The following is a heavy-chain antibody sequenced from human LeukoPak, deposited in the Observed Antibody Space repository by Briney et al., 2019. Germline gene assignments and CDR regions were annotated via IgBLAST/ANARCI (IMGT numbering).Heavy chain of an antibody. CDR3: ASEHYDFWSGYLTPPSDY. V-gene: IGHV4-39*02. J-gene: IGHJ4*02. Sequence: SETLSLTCTVSGGSISSSSFYWGWIRQPPGKGLEWIGSIYYSGRTYYNPSLKSRVTISVDTSNNQFSLKLTSVTAADTAVYYCASEHYDFWSGYLTPPSDYWGQGTLVTVSS. CDR2: IYYSGRT. D-gene: IGHD3-3*01. CDR1: GGSISSSSFY.